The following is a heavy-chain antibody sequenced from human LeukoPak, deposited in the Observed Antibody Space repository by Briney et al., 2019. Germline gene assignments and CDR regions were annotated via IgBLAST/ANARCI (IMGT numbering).Heavy chain of an antibody. CDR1: GGSISNYY. CDR2: INYSGST. J-gene: IGHJ3*01. Sequence: SETLSLTCTVSGGSISNYYWTWIRQPPGKGLEWIGYINYSGSTNYNPSLRSRVTISEDTSKNQFSLRLSSVTAADTAVYYCTREAYGGPSDAFDLWGQGTMVTVSS. D-gene: IGHD4-23*01. V-gene: IGHV4-59*01. CDR3: TREAYGGPSDAFDL.